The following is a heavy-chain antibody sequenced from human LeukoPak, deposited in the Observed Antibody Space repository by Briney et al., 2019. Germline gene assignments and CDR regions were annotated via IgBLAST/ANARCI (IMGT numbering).Heavy chain of an antibody. CDR1: GGSFSGYY. CDR3: ARSYGSGSYYKGNWFDP. V-gene: IGHV4-34*01. CDR2: INHSGST. Sequence: PSETLSLTCAVYGGSFSGYYWSWIRQPPGKGLEWIGEINHSGSTNYNPSLKSRVTISVDTSKDQFSLKLSSVTAADTAVYYCARSYGSGSYYKGNWFDPWGQGTLVTVSS. D-gene: IGHD3-10*01. J-gene: IGHJ5*02.